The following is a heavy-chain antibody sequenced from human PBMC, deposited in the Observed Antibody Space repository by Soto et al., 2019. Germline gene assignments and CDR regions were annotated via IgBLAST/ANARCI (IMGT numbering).Heavy chain of an antibody. J-gene: IGHJ6*04. CDR3: ARDDVLCAGGRCYGVPLDG. V-gene: IGHV3-66*01. Sequence: EVQLVESVGGLVQPGGSLRLSCAASGFTVSSKYMSWVRQAPGKGLEWVSLIQSGGPTYYADSVKGRFTISSDTSENALLLQMDSMRAEDTAVYYCARDDVLCAGGRCYGVPLDGWGKGTTVTVPS. CDR2: IQSGGPT. CDR1: GFTVSSKY. D-gene: IGHD2-15*01.